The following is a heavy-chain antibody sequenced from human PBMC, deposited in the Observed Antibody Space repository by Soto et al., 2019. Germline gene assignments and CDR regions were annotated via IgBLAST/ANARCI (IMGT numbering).Heavy chain of an antibody. CDR2: ISGSGGST. CDR3: AKEGYYYDSSGYPDAFDI. Sequence: GGSLRLSCAASGFPFSSYAMSWVRQAPGKGLEWVSAISGSGGSTYYADSVKGRFTISRDNSKNTLYLQMNSLRAEDTAVYYCAKEGYYYDSSGYPDAFDIWGQGTMVTVSS. CDR1: GFPFSSYA. D-gene: IGHD3-22*01. J-gene: IGHJ3*02. V-gene: IGHV3-23*01.